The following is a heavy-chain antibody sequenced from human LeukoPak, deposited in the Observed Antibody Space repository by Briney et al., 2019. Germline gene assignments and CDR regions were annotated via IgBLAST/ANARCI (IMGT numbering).Heavy chain of an antibody. V-gene: IGHV3-30*02. CDR1: GFTFSSYG. Sequence: GGSLTLSCAASGFTFSSYGMDWVRQAPGKGLEWVGFIRSDGSNKYYAGSVKGRFTISRDNSKTTLYLQMNSLRAEDTAVYYCAKPGYSSVYFDYWGQGTLVTVSS. D-gene: IGHD5-18*01. CDR3: AKPGYSSVYFDY. J-gene: IGHJ4*02. CDR2: IRSDGSNK.